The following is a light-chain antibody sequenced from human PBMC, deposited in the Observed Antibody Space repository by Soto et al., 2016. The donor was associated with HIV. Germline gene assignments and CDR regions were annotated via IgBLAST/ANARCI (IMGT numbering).Light chain of an antibody. CDR1: NLGNTY. Sequence: SYELTQPPSVSVSPGQTASITCSGRNLGNTYASWYQQKPGQSPLMVIYRDTKRPSGIPERFSGSNSGNTATLTISGTQAMDEADYYCQAWDSSTARVVFGGGTKLTVL. CDR2: RDT. V-gene: IGLV3-1*01. CDR3: QAWDSSTARVV. J-gene: IGLJ2*01.